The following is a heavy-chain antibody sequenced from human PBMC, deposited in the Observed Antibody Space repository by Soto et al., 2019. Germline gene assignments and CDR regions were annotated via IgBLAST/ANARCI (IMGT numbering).Heavy chain of an antibody. Sequence: QVQLVQSGVEVKKPGASVKVSCKASGYTFISHGISWVRQAPGQGLEWMGWISGKNGNTNYAQKLQGRFTLTTDTSTCTAYMELRSLRSDDTAVYYCARVSSSIVVVPDYGMDVWGQGTTVTVSS. CDR1: GYTFISHG. D-gene: IGHD2-15*01. CDR3: ARVSSSIVVVPDYGMDV. V-gene: IGHV1-18*04. J-gene: IGHJ6*02. CDR2: ISGKNGNT.